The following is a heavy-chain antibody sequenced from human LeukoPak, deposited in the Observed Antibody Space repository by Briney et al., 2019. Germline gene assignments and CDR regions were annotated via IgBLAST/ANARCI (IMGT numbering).Heavy chain of an antibody. D-gene: IGHD3-10*01. Sequence: GGSLRLSCAASGFTVSSNYMSWVRQAPGKGLEWVSIIYSGGSTYYADSVKGRFTISRDNSKNTLYFQMNSLRAEDTAVYYCARDLEFEYAFDIWGQGTMVTVSS. V-gene: IGHV3-66*01. CDR1: GFTVSSNY. CDR2: IYSGGST. J-gene: IGHJ3*02. CDR3: ARDLEFEYAFDI.